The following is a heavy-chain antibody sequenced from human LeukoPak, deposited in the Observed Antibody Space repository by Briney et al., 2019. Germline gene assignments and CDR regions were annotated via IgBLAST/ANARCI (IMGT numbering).Heavy chain of an antibody. D-gene: IGHD1-26*01. J-gene: IGHJ4*02. V-gene: IGHV3-64*01. CDR3: ARDSSLGMD. Sequence: GGSLRLSCAASGFTLSIYAMYWVRHAPGKGLEYVSAISGSGVNTSYANSVKGRFPISRDNSKNTLYLQLGSLRAEDMSVYDCARDSSLGMDWGQGTLVTVSA. CDR1: GFTLSIYA. CDR2: ISGSGVNT.